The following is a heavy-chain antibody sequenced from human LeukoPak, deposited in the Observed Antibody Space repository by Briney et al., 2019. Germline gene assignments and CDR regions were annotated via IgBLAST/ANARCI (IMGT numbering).Heavy chain of an antibody. CDR1: AFTFRSYW. CDR3: ARELWPGDY. D-gene: IGHD3-10*01. Sequence: GGSMSLSCAASAFTFRSYWTGWVRQAPGKGLEWVAYIKQVGSEANYVDSGKDRLTTYTDTARNSLYCRMTSLRVKNTAIYDCARELWPGDYWSQGILVTV. J-gene: IGHJ4*02. CDR2: IKQVGSEA. V-gene: IGHV3-7*01.